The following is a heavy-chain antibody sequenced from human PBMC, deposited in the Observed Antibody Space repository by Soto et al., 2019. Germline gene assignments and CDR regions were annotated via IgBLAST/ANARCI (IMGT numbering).Heavy chain of an antibody. CDR3: VQTTGWPGFDF. V-gene: IGHV3-53*01. CDR2: IYGGGTT. J-gene: IGHJ4*02. D-gene: IGHD6-19*01. CDR1: GFTVSSKY. Sequence: EVQLVESGGGLIQPGGSLRLSCAASGFTVSSKYMTWVRQAPGKGLEWVSVIYGGGTTYYADSVKGRFTISRDNSKNTFYLQVNSLRAGDTAVYYCVQTTGWPGFDFWGQGTLVTVSS.